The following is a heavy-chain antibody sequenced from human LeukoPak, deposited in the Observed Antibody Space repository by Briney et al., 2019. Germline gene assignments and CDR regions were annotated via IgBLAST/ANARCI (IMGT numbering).Heavy chain of an antibody. CDR1: GFTMSGIH. Sequence: GGSLRLSCTASGFTMSGIHMNWVRQAPGKGLDWVSGLYAGSSTYYAGSVTGRFTISRDDSKNTLYLQMTGLRVDDTAIYYCVRGNGNVGGRLDPWGQGAWVIVSS. V-gene: IGHV3-66*01. CDR3: VRGNGNVGGRLDP. D-gene: IGHD1-1*01. CDR2: LYAGSST. J-gene: IGHJ5*02.